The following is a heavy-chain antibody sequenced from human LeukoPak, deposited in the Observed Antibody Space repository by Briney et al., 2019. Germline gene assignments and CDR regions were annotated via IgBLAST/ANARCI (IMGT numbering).Heavy chain of an antibody. CDR2: INPNSGGT. J-gene: IGHJ5*02. CDR1: GYTFTGYY. D-gene: IGHD4-11*01. V-gene: IGHV1-2*02. Sequence: ASVKVSCKASGYTFTGYYMHWVRQAPGQGLEWMGWINPNSGGTNYAQKFQGRATMTRDTSISTAYMELSRLRSDDTAVYYCARVPRYSNYAFAWFDPWGQGTLVTVSS. CDR3: ARVPRYSNYAFAWFDP.